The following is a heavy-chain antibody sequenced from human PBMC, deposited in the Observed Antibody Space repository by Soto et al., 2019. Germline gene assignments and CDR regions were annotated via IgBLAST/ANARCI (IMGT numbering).Heavy chain of an antibody. CDR3: VRDGTKTLRDWLDP. V-gene: IGHV4-4*07. Sequence: PSETLSLTCNVSGASISGFYWSWIRKSAGKGLEWIGRIYATGTTDYNPSLKSRVMMSVDTSKKQSSLKLRSVTAADTAVYYCVRDGTKTLRDWLDPWGQGISVTVSS. J-gene: IGHJ5*02. D-gene: IGHD1-1*01. CDR1: GASISGFY. CDR2: IYATGTT.